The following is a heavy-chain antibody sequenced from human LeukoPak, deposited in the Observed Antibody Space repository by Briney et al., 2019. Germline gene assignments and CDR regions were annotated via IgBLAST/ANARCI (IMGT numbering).Heavy chain of an antibody. Sequence: SETLSLTCTVSGGSIRSSYYYWGWIRQPPGKGLEWIGSIYDSGSTYYNPSLKSRVTILVDTSKNQFSLKLSSVTAADTAVYYCARSRRDIVVVVAAARGGYFDYWGQGTLVTVSS. J-gene: IGHJ4*02. CDR2: IYDSGST. D-gene: IGHD2-15*01. V-gene: IGHV4-39*07. CDR3: ARSRRDIVVVVAAARGGYFDY. CDR1: GGSIRSSYYY.